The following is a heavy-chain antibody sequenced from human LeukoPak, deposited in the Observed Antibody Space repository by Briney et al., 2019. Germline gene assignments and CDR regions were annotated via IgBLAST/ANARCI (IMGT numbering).Heavy chain of an antibody. J-gene: IGHJ4*02. D-gene: IGHD2-2*01. CDR3: ARAYCSSTSCYDANLDY. CDR1: GYTLTGYY. V-gene: IGHV1-2*02. Sequence: GASVKVSCKASGYTLTGYYMHWVRQAPGQGLEWMGWINPNSGGTNYAQKFQGRVTMTRDTSISTAYMELSRLRSDDTAVYYCARAYCSSTSCYDANLDYWGQGTLVTVSS. CDR2: INPNSGGT.